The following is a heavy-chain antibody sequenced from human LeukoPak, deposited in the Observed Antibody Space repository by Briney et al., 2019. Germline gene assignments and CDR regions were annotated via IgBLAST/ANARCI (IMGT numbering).Heavy chain of an antibody. CDR1: GLTVSNNY. J-gene: IGHJ4*02. V-gene: IGHV3-53*01. D-gene: IGHD2-21*01. CDR2: IYSGGGT. CDR3: ARNSGELGA. Sequence: PGGSLRLSCAASGLTVSNNYMSWVRRAAGKGLEWVSLIYSGGGTYYADSVKGRFTISRDNSKNTLYLHMNSLRAEDTAVYYCARNSGELGAWGQGTLVTVSS.